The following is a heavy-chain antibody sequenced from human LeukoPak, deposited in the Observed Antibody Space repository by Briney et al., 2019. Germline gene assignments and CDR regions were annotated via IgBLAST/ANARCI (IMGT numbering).Heavy chain of an antibody. Sequence: GGSLRLSCAASGFTFSSYAMNWVRQAPGKGLEWVSGISGSSGSTYYADSVKGRFTISRDNSKNTLYLQMNSLRAEDTALYYCAKDSAEYYYDGSGFYFFDCWGQGTLVTVSS. D-gene: IGHD3-22*01. CDR2: ISGSSGST. J-gene: IGHJ4*02. V-gene: IGHV3-23*01. CDR3: AKDSAEYYYDGSGFYFFDC. CDR1: GFTFSSYA.